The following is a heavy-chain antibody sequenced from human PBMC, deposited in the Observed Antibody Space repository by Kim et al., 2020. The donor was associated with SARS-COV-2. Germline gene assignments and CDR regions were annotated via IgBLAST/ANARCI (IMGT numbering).Heavy chain of an antibody. J-gene: IGHJ4*01. CDR3: AGGGQFYDILTGLGY. CDR1: GGSISSYH. V-gene: IGHV4-59*01. CDR2: ISPSGSP. Sequence: SETLSLTCAVFGGSISSYHWSWIRQAPGKGLEWVGYISPSGSPRYNPSLKSRISISLDTSKNEFSLKLDSVIAADTAVYSCAGGGQFYDILTGLGYWG. D-gene: IGHD3-9*01.